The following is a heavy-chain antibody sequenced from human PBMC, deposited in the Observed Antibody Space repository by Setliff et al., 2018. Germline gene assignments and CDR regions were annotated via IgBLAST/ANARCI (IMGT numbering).Heavy chain of an antibody. CDR1: GGSISSHY. CDR2: IYVTEST. CDR3: AASRAYTGAVEEWFLPKTFDF. Sequence: PSETLSLTCTVSGGSISSHYWNWIRQPAGKGLEWIGRIYVTESTKYNPSLKSRVTLSIDTSKNQFSLKLSSVTAADAALYYCAASRAYTGAVEEWFLPKTFDFWGQGSPVTVSS. D-gene: IGHD3-10*01. V-gene: IGHV4-4*07. J-gene: IGHJ4*02.